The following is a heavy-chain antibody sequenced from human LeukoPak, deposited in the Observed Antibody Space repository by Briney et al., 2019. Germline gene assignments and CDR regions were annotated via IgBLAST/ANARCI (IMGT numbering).Heavy chain of an antibody. CDR3: AKDVSATVMINDY. Sequence: GGSLRLSCAASGFTFSSYAMSWVRQARGKGLEWVSAISGSGGSTYYADSVKGRFTISRDNSKNTLYLQMNSLRAEDTAVYYCAKDVSATVMINDYWGQGTLVTVSS. V-gene: IGHV3-23*01. J-gene: IGHJ4*02. CDR1: GFTFSSYA. D-gene: IGHD4-17*01. CDR2: ISGSGGST.